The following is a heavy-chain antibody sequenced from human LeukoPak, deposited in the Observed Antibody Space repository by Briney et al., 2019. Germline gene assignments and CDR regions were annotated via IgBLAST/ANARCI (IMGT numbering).Heavy chain of an antibody. V-gene: IGHV1-2*02. D-gene: IGHD1-1*01. Sequence: ASVKVSCKASGYTLTGYYVHWVRQAPGQGLEWMGWINPNSGGTSYAQKFRGRVTMTRDTSISTAYMELSRLRFDDTAVYYCAREFFGLEPLHFDYWGQGTLVTVSS. J-gene: IGHJ4*02. CDR3: AREFFGLEPLHFDY. CDR1: GYTLTGYY. CDR2: INPNSGGT.